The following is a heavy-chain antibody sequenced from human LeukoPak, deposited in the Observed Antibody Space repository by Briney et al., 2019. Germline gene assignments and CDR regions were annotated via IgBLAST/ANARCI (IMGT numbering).Heavy chain of an antibody. J-gene: IGHJ6*02. Sequence: GGSLRLSCAASGFTFSSYIMNWVRQAPGKGLEWVSSISSSSSYIYYADSVKGRFTISRDNAKNSLYLQMNSLRAEDTAVYYCARDKVEDSSSSGRYYYYYGMDVWGQGTTVTVSS. CDR3: ARDKVEDSSSSGRYYYYYGMDV. CDR1: GFTFSSYI. CDR2: ISSSSSYI. D-gene: IGHD6-6*01. V-gene: IGHV3-21*01.